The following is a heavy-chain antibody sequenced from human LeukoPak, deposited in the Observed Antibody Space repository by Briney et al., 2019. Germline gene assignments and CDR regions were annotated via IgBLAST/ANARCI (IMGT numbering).Heavy chain of an antibody. Sequence: GGSLRLSCAASGFTFSSYAMHWVRQAPGKGLEYVSAISSNGGSTYYANSVKGRFTISRDNSKNTLYLQMGSLRAEDMAVYYRAREGRYDFWSGPFDYWGQGTLVTVSS. CDR1: GFTFSSYA. V-gene: IGHV3-64*01. J-gene: IGHJ4*02. CDR2: ISSNGGST. CDR3: AREGRYDFWSGPFDY. D-gene: IGHD3-3*01.